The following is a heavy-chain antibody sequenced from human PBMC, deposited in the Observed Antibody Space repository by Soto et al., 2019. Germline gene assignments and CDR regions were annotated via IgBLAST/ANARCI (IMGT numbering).Heavy chain of an antibody. CDR2: ISHDGTEK. CDR3: TKYLYSAGWYNYFDP. CDR1: GFTFSTTG. J-gene: IGHJ5*02. Sequence: QVHLVESGGGVVQPGRSLRLSCAASGFTFSTTGMHWVRQAPGKGLEWVAMISHDGTEKHYTDSVKGRFTISRDTSMNTLYLQMNSLTPEHTALYHCTKYLYSAGWYNYFDPSGQGTLVTVSS. D-gene: IGHD6-19*01. V-gene: IGHV3-30*18.